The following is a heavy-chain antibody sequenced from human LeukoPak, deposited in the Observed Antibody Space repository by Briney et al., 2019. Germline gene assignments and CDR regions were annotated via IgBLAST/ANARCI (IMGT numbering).Heavy chain of an antibody. V-gene: IGHV4-30-4*01. D-gene: IGHD6-13*01. CDR1: GGSISSGDYY. Sequence: SQTLSLTCTVSGGSISSGDYYWSWIRQPPGKGLEWIGYIYYSGSTYYNPSLKSRVTISVDTSKNQFSLKLSSVTVADTAVYYCARDAGAAAGTRWFDPWGQGTLVTVSS. CDR2: IYYSGST. J-gene: IGHJ5*02. CDR3: ARDAGAAAGTRWFDP.